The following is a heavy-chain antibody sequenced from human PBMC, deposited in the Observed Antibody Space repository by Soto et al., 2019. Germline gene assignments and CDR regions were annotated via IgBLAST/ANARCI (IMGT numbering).Heavy chain of an antibody. CDR3: ARWDYDFWSGTASFDY. CDR1: GFTFSSYG. V-gene: IGHV3-33*01. CDR2: IWYDGSNK. D-gene: IGHD3-3*01. Sequence: GGSLRLSCAASGFTFSSYGMHWVRQAPGKGLEWVAVIWYDGSNKYYADSVKGRFTISRDNSKNTLYLQMNSLRAEDTAVYYCARWDYDFWSGTASFDYWGQGTLVTVSS. J-gene: IGHJ4*02.